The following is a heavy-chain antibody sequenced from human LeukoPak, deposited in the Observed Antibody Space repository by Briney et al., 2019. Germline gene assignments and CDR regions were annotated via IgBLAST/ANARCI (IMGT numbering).Heavy chain of an antibody. CDR1: GFSFSGPA. J-gene: IGHJ4*02. CDR3: ARLGGSPPYFDY. Sequence: GGSLRLSCAASGFSFSGPAIHWVRQASGKGLEWVGHVRRKGNDYATAYTASVKGRFTISRDDSKNTAFLQMDSLKTEDTAVYFCARLGGSPPYFDYWGQGSLVTVSS. V-gene: IGHV3-73*01. D-gene: IGHD3-16*01. CDR2: VRRKGNDYAT.